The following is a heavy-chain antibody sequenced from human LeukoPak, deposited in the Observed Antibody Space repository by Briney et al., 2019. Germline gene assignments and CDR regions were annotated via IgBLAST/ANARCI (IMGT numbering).Heavy chain of an antibody. CDR1: GFTFSSYW. CDR3: ARGVKWELEVYDY. V-gene: IGHV3-7*03. CDR2: IKQDGSEK. D-gene: IGHD1-26*01. J-gene: IGHJ4*02. Sequence: GGSLRLSCAASGFTFSSYWMSWVRQAPGKGLEWVANIKQDGSEKYYVDSVKGRFTISRDNAKNSLYLQMNSLRAEDTAVYYCARGVKWELEVYDYWGQGTLVTVSP.